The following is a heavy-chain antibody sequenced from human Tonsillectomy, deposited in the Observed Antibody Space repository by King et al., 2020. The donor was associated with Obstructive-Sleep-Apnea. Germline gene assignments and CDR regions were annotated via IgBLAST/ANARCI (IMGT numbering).Heavy chain of an antibody. J-gene: IGHJ5*02. CDR2: ISYSGST. CDR1: GGSISSYY. D-gene: IGHD3-10*01. V-gene: IGHV4-59*08. Sequence: QLQESGPGLVKPSETLSLTCTVSGGSISSYYWSWLRQPPGKGLEYIGYISYSGSTNYNPSLKSRVTISVDTSKNHFSLKLSSVTAADTAVYYCARHLSHMLRGKTTGYNWFDPWGQGTLVTVSS. CDR3: ARHLSHMLRGKTTGYNWFDP.